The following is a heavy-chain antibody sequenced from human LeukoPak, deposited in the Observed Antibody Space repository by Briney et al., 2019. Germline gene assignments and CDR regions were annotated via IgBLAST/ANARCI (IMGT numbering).Heavy chain of an antibody. CDR1: GFTLSSYW. V-gene: IGHV3-74*01. J-gene: IGHJ6*02. CDR2: IDIDGSST. D-gene: IGHD3-22*01. Sequence: GGSLRLSCAASGFTLSSYWMHWVRQAPGKGLVWVSRIDIDGSSTRYADSVKGRFTISRDNAKNTLYLQMNSLRAEDTAVYYCAKYKGLLRGVNGIDVWGQGTTVTVSS. CDR3: AKYKGLLRGVNGIDV.